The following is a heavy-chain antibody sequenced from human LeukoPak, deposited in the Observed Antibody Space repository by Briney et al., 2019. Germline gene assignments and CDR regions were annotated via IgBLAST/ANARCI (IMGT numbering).Heavy chain of an antibody. CDR2: INPNSGGT. J-gene: IGHJ4*02. CDR3: ARGGRGVIVYDGDY. V-gene: IGHV1-2*06. Sequence: ASVKVSCKASGYTFTGYYMHWVRQAPGQGLEWMGRINPNSGGTNYAQEFQGRVTMTRGTSISTAYMELSRLRSDDTAVYYCARGGRGVIVYDGDYWGQGTLVTVSS. D-gene: IGHD3-10*01. CDR1: GYTFTGYY.